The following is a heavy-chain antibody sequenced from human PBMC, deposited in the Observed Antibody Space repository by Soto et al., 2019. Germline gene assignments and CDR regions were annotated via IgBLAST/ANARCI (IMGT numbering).Heavy chain of an antibody. J-gene: IGHJ4*02. CDR1: GFTFSSYS. V-gene: IGHV3-48*01. D-gene: IGHD1-7*01. CDR3: ARGGRGITGTTAFGY. CDR2: ISSSSSTI. Sequence: GGSLRLSCAASGFTFSSYSMNWVRQAPGKGLEWVSYISSSSSTIYYADSVKGRFTISRENAKNSLYLQMNSLRAGDTDVYYCARGGRGITGTTAFGYWGQGTLVTVSS.